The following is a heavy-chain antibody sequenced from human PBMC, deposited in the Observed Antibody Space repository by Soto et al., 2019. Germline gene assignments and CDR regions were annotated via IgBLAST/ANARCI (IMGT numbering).Heavy chain of an antibody. J-gene: IGHJ4*02. CDR2: IYYSGSP. CDR3: ARRYGRVFDY. CDR1: GGSISSYY. V-gene: IGHV4-59*08. D-gene: IGHD4-17*01. Sequence: SETLSLTCTLSGGSISSYYWSWIRQPPGKGLEWIGYIYYSGSPNYNPSLKSRVTISVDTSKNQFSLTLSSVTAADTAVYCCARRYGRVFDYWGQGTLVAVAS.